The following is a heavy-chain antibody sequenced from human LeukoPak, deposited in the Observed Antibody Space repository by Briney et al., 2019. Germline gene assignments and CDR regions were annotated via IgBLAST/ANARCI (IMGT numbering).Heavy chain of an antibody. CDR3: VRDSAAGSRSPGIH. J-gene: IGHJ4*02. CDR1: GVLTFSGYT. Sequence: GGSLRLSCAASGVLTFSGYTMHWVRQSPGKGLEWLSSISKSGSDIYYADSVRGRFTISRDNARKSLYLQMNSLRADDTALYYCVRDSAAGSRSPGIHWGQGTLVTVSS. D-gene: IGHD2-15*01. CDR2: ISKSGSDI. V-gene: IGHV3-21*01.